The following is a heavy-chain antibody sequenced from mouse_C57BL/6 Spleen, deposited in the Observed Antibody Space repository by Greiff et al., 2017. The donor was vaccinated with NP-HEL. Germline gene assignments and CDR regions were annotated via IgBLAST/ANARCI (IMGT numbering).Heavy chain of an antibody. Sequence: EVQGVESGGGLVQPKGSLKLSCAASGFTFNTYAMHWVRQAPGKGLEWVARIRSKSSNYATYYADSVKDRFTISRDDSQSMLYLQMNNLKTEDTAMYYCVSDYYGSSFYYAMDYWGQGTSVTVSS. CDR1: GFTFNTYA. V-gene: IGHV10-3*01. CDR3: VSDYYGSSFYYAMDY. CDR2: IRSKSSNYAT. J-gene: IGHJ4*01. D-gene: IGHD1-1*01.